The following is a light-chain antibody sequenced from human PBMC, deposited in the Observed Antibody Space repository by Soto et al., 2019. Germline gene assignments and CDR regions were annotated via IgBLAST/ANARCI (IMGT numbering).Light chain of an antibody. Sequence: DIQMLQSPSSLSASVGACVTISGRASERISDYLAWYQQKPGKAPKLLIFAASSLQSGVPSRFSGSRSGPDFTLTISSLQPEDFATYYCQKSYSSPPTFGQGTKVDIK. CDR2: AAS. V-gene: IGKV1-39*01. CDR3: QKSYSSPPT. CDR1: ERISDY. J-gene: IGKJ1*01.